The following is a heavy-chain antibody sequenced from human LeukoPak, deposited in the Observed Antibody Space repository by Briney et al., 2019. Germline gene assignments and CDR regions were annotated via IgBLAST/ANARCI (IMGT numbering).Heavy chain of an antibody. Sequence: GGSLRLSCAASGFTFSSYGMHWVRQAPGKGLEWVSSISGSYDYKYYADSVKGRFTISRDNAKNSLFLQMNSLRAEDTALYFCARGYCDTSGCYIFLDYWGQGTLVTVSS. J-gene: IGHJ4*02. CDR2: ISGSYDYK. D-gene: IGHD2-2*02. V-gene: IGHV3-21*01. CDR3: ARGYCDTSGCYIFLDY. CDR1: GFTFSSYG.